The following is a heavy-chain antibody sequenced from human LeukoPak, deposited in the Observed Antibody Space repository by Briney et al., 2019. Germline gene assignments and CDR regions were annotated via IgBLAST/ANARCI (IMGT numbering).Heavy chain of an antibody. CDR2: IYPGDSDT. V-gene: IGHV5-51*01. CDR3: ARGWFGELAQYYFDY. D-gene: IGHD3-10*01. CDR1: GYSFTSYW. J-gene: IGHJ4*02. Sequence: GESLKISCKGSGYSFTSYWIGWVRQMPGKGLEWMGIIYPGDSDTRYSPSFQGQVTISADKSISTAYLQWSSLKASDTAMYYCARGWFGELAQYYFDYWGQGTLVTVSS.